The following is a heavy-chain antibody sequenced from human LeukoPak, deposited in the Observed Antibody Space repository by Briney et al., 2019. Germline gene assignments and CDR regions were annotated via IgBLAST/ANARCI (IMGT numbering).Heavy chain of an antibody. CDR1: KFSFSSYA. D-gene: IGHD1-26*01. V-gene: IGHV3-23*01. J-gene: IGHJ3*02. Sequence: GGSLRLSCAASKFSFSSYAMSWVRQAPGKGLEWVSAISGGGGNTYYADSVKGRFTISRDNSKNTLYLQMNSLRGEDTAVYYCGKNRYSGSLSPFDIWGQGTMVTVSS. CDR2: ISGGGGNT. CDR3: GKNRYSGSLSPFDI.